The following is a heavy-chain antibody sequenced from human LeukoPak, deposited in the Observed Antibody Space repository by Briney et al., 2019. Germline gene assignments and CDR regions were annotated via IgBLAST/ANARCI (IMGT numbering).Heavy chain of an antibody. J-gene: IGHJ4*02. V-gene: IGHV5-51*01. CDR2: IYPGDSNT. Sequence: PGESLKISCEGSGYSFTTYWIGWVRRMPGKGLEWMGIIYPGDSNTRYSPSFQGQVTISADKSISTAYLQWSSLKASDTAMYYCARRRAVAGRYYFDYWGQGTLVTVSS. D-gene: IGHD6-19*01. CDR3: ARRRAVAGRYYFDY. CDR1: GYSFTTYW.